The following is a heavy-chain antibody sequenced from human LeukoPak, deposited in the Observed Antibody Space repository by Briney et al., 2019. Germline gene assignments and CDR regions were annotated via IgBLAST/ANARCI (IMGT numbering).Heavy chain of an antibody. D-gene: IGHD3-10*01. CDR3: AKASMVRESFDY. Sequence: GGSLRLSCAASGSTFSSYSMNWVRQAPGKGLEWVSSISSSSSYIYYADSVKGRFTISRDNAKNSLYLQMNSLRAEDTALYYCAKASMVRESFDYWGQGTLVTVSS. V-gene: IGHV3-21*04. CDR1: GSTFSSYS. CDR2: ISSSSSYI. J-gene: IGHJ4*02.